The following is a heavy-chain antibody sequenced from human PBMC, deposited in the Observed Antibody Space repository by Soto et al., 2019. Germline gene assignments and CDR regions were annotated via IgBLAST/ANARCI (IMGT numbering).Heavy chain of an antibody. V-gene: IGHV1-24*01. J-gene: IGHJ4*02. CDR3: ATRSGSYYDVGLFDY. CDR2: FDPEDGET. Sequence: GASVKVSCKVSGYTLTELSMHWVRQAPGKGLEWMGGFDPEDGETIYAQKFQGRVTMTEDTSTDTAYMELSSLRSEDTAVYYCATRSGSYYDVGLFDYWGQGTLVTVSS. CDR1: GYTLTELS. D-gene: IGHD1-26*01.